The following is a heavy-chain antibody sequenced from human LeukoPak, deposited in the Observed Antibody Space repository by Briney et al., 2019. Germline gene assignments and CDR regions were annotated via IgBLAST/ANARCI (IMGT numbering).Heavy chain of an antibody. CDR3: ARDLTGPYDH. V-gene: IGHV3-74*01. CDR1: GFTVSRYW. CDR2: INVEGNYI. D-gene: IGHD3-22*01. Sequence: PGGSLRLSCAASGFTVSRYWMHWVRQAPGKGLVWVARINVEGNYIDYAESVKGRFTISRDSVKNTLYLQMNSLRAEDTAVYSCARDLTGPYDHWGQGTLVTVSS. J-gene: IGHJ4*02.